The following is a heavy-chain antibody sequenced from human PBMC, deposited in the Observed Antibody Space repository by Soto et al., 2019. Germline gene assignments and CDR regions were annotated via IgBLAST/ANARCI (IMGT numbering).Heavy chain of an antibody. V-gene: IGHV3-43D*04. J-gene: IGHJ6*02. CDR1: VFTFDDYA. CDR3: AKGGIEYYYGSGDHYYYGMDV. D-gene: IGHD3-10*01. Sequence: WGSLRLCCSASVFTFDDYAMHWFRQAPGKGLEWVSLISWDGGSTYYADSVKGRFTISRDNSKNSLYLQMNSLRAEDTALYYCAKGGIEYYYGSGDHYYYGMDVWGQGTTVTVSS. CDR2: ISWDGGST.